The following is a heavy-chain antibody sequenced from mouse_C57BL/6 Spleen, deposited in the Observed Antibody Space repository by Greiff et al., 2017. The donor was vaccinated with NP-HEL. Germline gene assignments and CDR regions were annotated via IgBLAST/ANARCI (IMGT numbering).Heavy chain of an antibody. CDR1: GYSFTGYY. V-gene: IGHV1-42*01. J-gene: IGHJ2*01. D-gene: IGHD2-3*01. CDR3: ARWLLPYYFDD. CDR2: INPSTGGT. Sequence: EVQLQQSGPELVKPGASVKISCKASGYSFTGYYMNWVKQSPEKSLEWIGEINPSTGGTTYNQKFKAKATLTVDKSSSTAYMQLKSLTSEDSAVYYCARWLLPYYFDDWGQGTTLTVSS.